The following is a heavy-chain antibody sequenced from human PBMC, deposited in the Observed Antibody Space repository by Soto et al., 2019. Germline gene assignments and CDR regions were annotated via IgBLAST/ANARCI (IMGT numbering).Heavy chain of an antibody. Sequence: GESLKISCKGSGYSFTSYWIGWVPQMPGKGLEWMGIIYPGDSDTRYSPSFQGQVTISADKSISTAYLQMDSLKVEDTAVYYCAKRASPANIDNWFDPWGPGTQVTVSS. V-gene: IGHV5-51*01. CDR2: IYPGDSDT. CDR1: GYSFTSYW. J-gene: IGHJ5*02. CDR3: AKRASPANIDNWFDP.